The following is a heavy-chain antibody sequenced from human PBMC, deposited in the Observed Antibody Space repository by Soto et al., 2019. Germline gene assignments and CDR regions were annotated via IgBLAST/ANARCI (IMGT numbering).Heavy chain of an antibody. CDR3: ARDVVRGATRYYGMDV. V-gene: IGHV4-30-4*01. Sequence: PPETLSLTCTVSGGSISSGDYYWRWIRQPPGKGLEWIGYIYYSGITYYNPSLKSRVTISVDTSKNQFSLKLSSVTAADTAVYYCARDVVRGATRYYGMDVWGQGTTVTVSS. CDR2: IYYSGIT. J-gene: IGHJ6*02. CDR1: GGSISSGDYY. D-gene: IGHD3-10*01.